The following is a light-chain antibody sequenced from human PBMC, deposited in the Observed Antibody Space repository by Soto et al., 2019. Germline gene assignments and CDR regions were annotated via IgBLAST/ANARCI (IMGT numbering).Light chain of an antibody. CDR1: SSHVGGYSY. CDR3: SSHPSNNTGVL. CDR2: EVI. V-gene: IGLV2-14*01. J-gene: IGLJ2*01. Sequence: QSALTQPASVSGSPGQSITISCTGTSSHVGGYSYVSWYQQFPGKAPKLVIYEVINRPSGVSDRLSGSKSGNTASLTISGLQADDEAIYHCSSHPSNNTGVLFGGGTKLTVL.